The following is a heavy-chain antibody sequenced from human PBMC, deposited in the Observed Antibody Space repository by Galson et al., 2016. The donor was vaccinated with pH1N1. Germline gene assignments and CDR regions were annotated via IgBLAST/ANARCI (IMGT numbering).Heavy chain of an antibody. CDR3: ARGGGDLDS. J-gene: IGHJ4*02. CDR1: GDSINRNY. Sequence: SETLSLTCTVSGDSINRNYWSWIRQPPGKGLEWIGYIYYSGTTSYNPSLKSRITISVDSSQGQFSLKLTSVTDADTAVYYCARGGGDLDSWGQGTLVTVSS. D-gene: IGHD2-21*02. V-gene: IGHV4-59*01. CDR2: IYYSGTT.